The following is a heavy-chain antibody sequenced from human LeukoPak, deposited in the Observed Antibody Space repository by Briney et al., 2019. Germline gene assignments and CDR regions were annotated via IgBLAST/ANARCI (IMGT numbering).Heavy chain of an antibody. CDR2: IKQDGSEK. CDR3: ARESPSSGWFHAFDI. J-gene: IGHJ3*02. CDR1: GFTFNNYW. Sequence: GGSLRLSCTASGFTFNNYWMSWVRQASGKGLEWVANIKQDGSEKYYVDSVRGRFTISRDNAKNSLYLQMNSLRAEDTAVYYCARESPSSGWFHAFDIWGQGTMVTVSS. V-gene: IGHV3-7*01. D-gene: IGHD6-19*01.